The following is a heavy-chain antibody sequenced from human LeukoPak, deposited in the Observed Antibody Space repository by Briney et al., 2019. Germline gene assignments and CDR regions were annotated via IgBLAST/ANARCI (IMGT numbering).Heavy chain of an antibody. J-gene: IGHJ4*02. V-gene: IGHV3-74*01. Sequence: PGGSLRLSCAASGFTFSSYWMHWVRQAPGKGLVWVSRIQTDGSSTNYADSVKGRFTISRDDAKNTLYLQMNSLRAEDTAVYYCARDMSDWLFEDLEIGVSFDYWGQGTLVTASS. D-gene: IGHD3-9*01. CDR2: IQTDGSST. CDR3: ARDMSDWLFEDLEIGVSFDY. CDR1: GFTFSSYW.